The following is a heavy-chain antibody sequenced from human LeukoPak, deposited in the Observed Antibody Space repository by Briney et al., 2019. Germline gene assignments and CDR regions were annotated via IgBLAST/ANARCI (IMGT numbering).Heavy chain of an antibody. D-gene: IGHD3-10*01. V-gene: IGHV4-39*07. CDR1: GGSISSSSYY. CDR2: IYYSGST. Sequence: SETLSLTCTGSGGSISSSSYYWGWIRQPPGKGLEWIGSIYYSGSTYYNPSPKSRVTISVDTSKNQFSLKLSSVTAADTAVYYCARGQGIRREYGSGSYYNDRGYFDYWGQGTLVTVSS. J-gene: IGHJ4*02. CDR3: ARGQGIRREYGSGSYYNDRGYFDY.